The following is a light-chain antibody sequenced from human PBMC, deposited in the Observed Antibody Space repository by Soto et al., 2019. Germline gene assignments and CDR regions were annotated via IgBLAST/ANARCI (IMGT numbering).Light chain of an antibody. J-gene: IGKJ5*01. CDR1: QSLLYSNGYNY. CDR2: LGS. Sequence: DIVMTQSPLSLPVTPGEPASISCRSSQSLLYSNGYNYLHWYLQKPGQSPQLLIYLGSNRASGVPDRFSGSGLGTDFTLRISKVEAEDVGVYYCMQALQTPITFAQGTRLE. V-gene: IGKV2-28*01. CDR3: MQALQTPIT.